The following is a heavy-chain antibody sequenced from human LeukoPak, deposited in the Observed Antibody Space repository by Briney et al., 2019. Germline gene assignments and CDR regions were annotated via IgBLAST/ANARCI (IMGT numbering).Heavy chain of an antibody. Sequence: ASVKVSCKASGYTFTGHYMHWVGQAPGQGLEWMGRINPNSGGTNYAQKFQGRVTMTRDTSISTAYMELSRLRSDDTAVYYCARALDILTGYSPFDYWGQGILVTVSS. V-gene: IGHV1-2*06. D-gene: IGHD3-9*01. CDR1: GYTFTGHY. CDR2: INPNSGGT. J-gene: IGHJ4*02. CDR3: ARALDILTGYSPFDY.